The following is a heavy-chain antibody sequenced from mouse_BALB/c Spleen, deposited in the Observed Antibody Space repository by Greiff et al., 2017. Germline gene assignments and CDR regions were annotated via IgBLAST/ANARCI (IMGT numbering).Heavy chain of an antibody. D-gene: IGHD2-10*01. Sequence: EVKLEESGGGLVKPGGSLKLSCAASGFTFSSYAMSWVRQTPEKRLEWVATISSGGSYTYYPDSVKGRFTISRDNAKNTLYLQMSSLRSEDTAMYYCARRTYYGKGNYFDYWGQGTTLTVSS. V-gene: IGHV5-9-3*01. J-gene: IGHJ2*01. CDR2: ISSGGSYT. CDR3: ARRTYYGKGNYFDY. CDR1: GFTFSSYA.